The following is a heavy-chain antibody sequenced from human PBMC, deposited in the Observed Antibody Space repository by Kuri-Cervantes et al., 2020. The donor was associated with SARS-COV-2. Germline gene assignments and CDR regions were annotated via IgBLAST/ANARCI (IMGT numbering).Heavy chain of an antibody. D-gene: IGHD3-3*01. Sequence: LSLTCAASGFTFSNYGVHWVRQAPGKGLEWVAVISSDGINKYYGDSVKGRFTISRDNSKNKVFLQMNTLRAQDAAVYYCAKAGTQYEFWRMGWFDPWGQGTLVTVSS. V-gene: IGHV3-30*18. CDR2: ISSDGINK. CDR3: AKAGTQYEFWRMGWFDP. J-gene: IGHJ5*02. CDR1: GFTFSNYG.